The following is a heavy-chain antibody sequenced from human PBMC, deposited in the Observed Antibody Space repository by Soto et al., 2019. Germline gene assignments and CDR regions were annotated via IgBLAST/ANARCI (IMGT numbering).Heavy chain of an antibody. V-gene: IGHV4-4*07. CDR2: IYPSGST. Sequence: PSETLSLTCTVSGGSISSHSWSWIRQPAGKGLEWIGRIYPSGSTNFNPSLKSRVTMSLHTSKNQVSLRLTSVTAADTAVYYCARTLTAAGTENWFDPWGQGTLVTVS. D-gene: IGHD6-13*01. CDR1: GGSISSHS. J-gene: IGHJ5*02. CDR3: ARTLTAAGTENWFDP.